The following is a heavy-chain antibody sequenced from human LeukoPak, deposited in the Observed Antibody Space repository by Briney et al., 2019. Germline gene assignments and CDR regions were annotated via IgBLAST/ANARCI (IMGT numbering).Heavy chain of an antibody. CDR2: ISGSGGST. V-gene: IGHV3-23*01. CDR1: GFTFSSYA. J-gene: IGHJ6*02. Sequence: PGGSLRLSCAASGFTFSSYAMSWVRQAPGKGLEWVSAISGSGGSTYYADSVKGRFTISRDNAKNSLYLQMNSLRAEDTAVYYCARDHERSSWYPYYYYYGMDVWGQGTTVTVSS. D-gene: IGHD6-13*01. CDR3: ARDHERSSWYPYYYYYGMDV.